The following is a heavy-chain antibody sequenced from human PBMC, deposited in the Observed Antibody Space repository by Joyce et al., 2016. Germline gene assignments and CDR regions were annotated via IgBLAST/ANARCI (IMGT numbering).Heavy chain of an antibody. Sequence: QVQLVQSGAEVKKPGASVTVSCKAFGYTFTNYYIHWVRQVPGQGLEWMGIINPSGGSTTFAQKCQGRVTMTRDTSTSTVHMDLSSLRSEDTAVYYCARGGKTTYYDTSGYFGYWGQGTLVTVPS. CDR2: INPSGGST. V-gene: IGHV1-46*01. J-gene: IGHJ4*02. D-gene: IGHD3-22*01. CDR3: ARGGKTTYYDTSGYFGY. CDR1: GYTFTNYY.